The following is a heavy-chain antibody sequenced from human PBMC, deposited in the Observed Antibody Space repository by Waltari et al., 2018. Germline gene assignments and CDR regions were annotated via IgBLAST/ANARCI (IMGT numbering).Heavy chain of an antibody. CDR2: INPDGSQK. V-gene: IGHV3-7*01. CDR1: GFTFNTYW. D-gene: IGHD3-10*01. CDR3: TTLARGESGDY. J-gene: IGHJ4*02. Sequence: EVQLVESGGGLVQPGGSLRLSCAASGFTFNTYWMKWIRQALGKGLEWVANINPDGSQKFYVDSVKGRFTVSRDNAQKSLYLQMNNLRAEDTAVYYCTTLARGESGDYWGQGTLVTVSS.